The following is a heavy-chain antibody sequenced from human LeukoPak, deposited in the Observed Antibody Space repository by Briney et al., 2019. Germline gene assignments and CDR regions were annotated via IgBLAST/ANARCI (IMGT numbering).Heavy chain of an antibody. CDR2: ISYDGSNK. CDR1: GFTFSSYG. Sequence: PGRSLRLSCAASGFTFSSYGMHWVRQAPGKGLEWVAVISYDGSNKYYADSVKGRFTISRDNSKNTLYLQMNSLRVEDTAVYYCAKTSLSITIFGGTDYWGQGTLVTVSS. V-gene: IGHV3-30*18. D-gene: IGHD3-3*01. J-gene: IGHJ4*02. CDR3: AKTSLSITIFGGTDY.